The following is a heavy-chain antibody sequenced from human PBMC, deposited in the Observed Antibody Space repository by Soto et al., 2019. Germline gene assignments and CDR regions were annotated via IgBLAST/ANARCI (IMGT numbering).Heavy chain of an antibody. D-gene: IGHD5-18*01. CDR3: SRQGGYGDF. V-gene: IGHV4-39*01. Sequence: QVQLQESGPGLVKPSATLTLSCAVSGHSIAGSYYYWAWVRQPPGKGLEWVGSINHSGTTFHNPSLKSRPPVSVDTSRNRFSLRLQSVTAADTAIYYCSRQGGYGDFWGPGALITVSS. CDR1: GHSIAGSYYY. CDR2: INHSGTT. J-gene: IGHJ4*01.